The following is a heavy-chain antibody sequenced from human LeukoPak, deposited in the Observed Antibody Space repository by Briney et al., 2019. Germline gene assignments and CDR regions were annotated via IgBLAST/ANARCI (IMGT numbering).Heavy chain of an antibody. D-gene: IGHD6-13*01. CDR1: GYTFTGYY. CDR2: INPNSGVT. J-gene: IGHJ5*02. V-gene: IGHV1-2*02. Sequence: ASVKVSCKASGYTFTGYYMHWVRQAPGHGLEWMGWINPNSGVTNYAHKFQGTVTVTRDTSIRTAYMELTRLTSDDTAVYYCARDSLSTSWITNWFDPWGQGTLVTVSA. CDR3: ARDSLSTSWITNWFDP.